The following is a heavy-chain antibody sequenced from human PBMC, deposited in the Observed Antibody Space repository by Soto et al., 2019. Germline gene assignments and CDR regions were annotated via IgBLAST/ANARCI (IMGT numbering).Heavy chain of an antibody. D-gene: IGHD2-15*01. V-gene: IGHV3-30*03. Sequence: GGSLRLSCAASGFTFSTYGMHWVRQAPGKGLEWVAVISSDGSNKYYADSVKGRFTISRDNSKNTLDMQMNSLRAEDTAVYYCAFSISGIYYYYGMDVWGQGHTVTVSS. CDR1: GFTFSTYG. J-gene: IGHJ6*02. CDR3: AFSISGIYYYYGMDV. CDR2: ISSDGSNK.